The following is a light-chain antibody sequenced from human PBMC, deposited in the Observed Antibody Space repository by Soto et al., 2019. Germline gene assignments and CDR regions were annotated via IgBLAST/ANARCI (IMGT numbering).Light chain of an antibody. J-gene: IGKJ4*01. V-gene: IGKV3-11*01. CDR2: DAS. CDR3: QHRSNWPLT. Sequence: ETVLTQSPATLSLSPGERATVSCRASQSVSSYLAWYQQKPGQAPRLLIYDASNRATGIPARFSGSGSGTDFTHTISSLEPEDFAVYYCQHRSNWPLTFGGGTKVEIK. CDR1: QSVSSY.